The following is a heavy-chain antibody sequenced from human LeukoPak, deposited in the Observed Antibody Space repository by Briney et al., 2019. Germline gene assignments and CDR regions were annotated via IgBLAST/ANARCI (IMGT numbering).Heavy chain of an antibody. CDR1: GFTFTSYE. Sequence: GGSLRLSCAASGFTFTSYEMNWVRQAPGKGLEWVSYISSSGSTIYYADSVKGRFTISRDNAKNSLYLQMSSLRAEATAGYSYARGVYDSSGYYYPWGQGTLVTVSS. CDR2: ISSSGSTI. CDR3: ARGVYDSSGYYYP. V-gene: IGHV3-48*03. D-gene: IGHD3-22*01. J-gene: IGHJ5*02.